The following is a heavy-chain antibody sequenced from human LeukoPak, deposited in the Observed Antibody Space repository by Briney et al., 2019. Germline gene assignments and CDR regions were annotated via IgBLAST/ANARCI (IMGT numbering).Heavy chain of an antibody. CDR2: ISGSGDTI. V-gene: IGHV3-48*03. J-gene: IGHJ3*01. D-gene: IGHD4-23*01. Sequence: GGSLRLSCAASGFTFRTYEMHWVRQAPGKGLEWISYISGSGDTIFYADSVKGRFTISRDNARNSLFLQMNSLGAEDTAAYYCARDPNSGNSDSSDFWGHGTMVTVSS. CDR3: ARDPNSGNSDSSDF. CDR1: GFTFRTYE.